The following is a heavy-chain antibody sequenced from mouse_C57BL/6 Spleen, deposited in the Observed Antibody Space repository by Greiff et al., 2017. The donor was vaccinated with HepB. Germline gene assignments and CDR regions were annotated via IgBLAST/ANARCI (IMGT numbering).Heavy chain of an antibody. V-gene: IGHV5-2*03. Sequence: DVMLVESGGGLVQPGESLKLSCESNEYEFPSHDMSWVRKTPEKRLELVAAINSDGGSTYYPDTMERRFIISRDNTKKTLYLQMSSLRSEDTALYYCARRSTMITGFDYWGQGTTLTVSS. J-gene: IGHJ2*01. D-gene: IGHD2-4*01. CDR2: INSDGGST. CDR3: ARRSTMITGFDY. CDR1: EYEFPSHD.